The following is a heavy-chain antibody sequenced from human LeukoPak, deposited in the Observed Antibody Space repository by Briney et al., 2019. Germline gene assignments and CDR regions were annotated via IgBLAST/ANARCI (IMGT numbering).Heavy chain of an antibody. Sequence: VASVKVSCKASGGTFSSYAISWVRQAPGQGLEWMGRIIPIFGTANYAQKFQGRVTITTDESTSTAYMELSSLRSEDTAVYYCAREEQGRGWYLWVYWGQGTLVTVSS. CDR3: AREEQGRGWYLWVY. CDR1: GGTFSSYA. D-gene: IGHD6-19*01. V-gene: IGHV1-69*05. J-gene: IGHJ4*02. CDR2: IIPIFGTA.